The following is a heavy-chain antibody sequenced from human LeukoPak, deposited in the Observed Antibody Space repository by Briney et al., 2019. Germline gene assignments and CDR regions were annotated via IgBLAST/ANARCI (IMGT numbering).Heavy chain of an antibody. D-gene: IGHD3-10*01. V-gene: IGHV3-23*01. CDR3: AKVGSTLEVDY. CDR2: IGVGVGST. J-gene: IGHJ4*02. Sequence: GASLRLSCEASGFTFTNYAMAWVRQAPGSGLQWVSIIGVGVGSTYYYADSVEGRFTISRDNSKNTLYLQMNSLGAEDTAVYYCAKVGSTLEVDYWGQGTLVTVSS. CDR1: GFTFTNYA.